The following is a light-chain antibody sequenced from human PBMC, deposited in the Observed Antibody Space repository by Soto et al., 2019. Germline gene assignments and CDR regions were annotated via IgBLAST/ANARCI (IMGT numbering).Light chain of an antibody. J-gene: IGLJ3*02. CDR2: SNN. CDR3: AAWADSLNGWV. CDR1: SSNIGRNA. Sequence: QSVLTQPPSASGTPGQRVTISCSGSSSNIGRNAVNWYQQLLGTAPKLLIYSNNQRPSGVPDRFSGSKSGTSASLAISGLQSEDEADYYCAAWADSLNGWVFGGGTQLTVL. V-gene: IGLV1-44*01.